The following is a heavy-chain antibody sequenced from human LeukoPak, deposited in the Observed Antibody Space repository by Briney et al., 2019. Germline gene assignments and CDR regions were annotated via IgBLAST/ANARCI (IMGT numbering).Heavy chain of an antibody. J-gene: IGHJ4*02. V-gene: IGHV3-23*01. D-gene: IGHD4-11*01. Sequence: GGSLRLSCAASGFTFSSYAMTWVRQAPGKGLEWVSVISGSASSTYYADSVKGRFTISRDNSKNTLYLQMNSLRAEDTALYYCAKNCDYSNLTPLDYWGQGTLVTVSS. CDR2: ISGSASST. CDR1: GFTFSSYA. CDR3: AKNCDYSNLTPLDY.